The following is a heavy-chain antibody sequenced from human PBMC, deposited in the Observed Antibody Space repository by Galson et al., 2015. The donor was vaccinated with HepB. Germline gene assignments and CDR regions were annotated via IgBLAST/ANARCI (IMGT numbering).Heavy chain of an antibody. CDR2: IIPIFGTA. CDR3: ARDTGYCSSTSCYRDAFDI. CDR1: GGTFSSYA. J-gene: IGHJ3*02. D-gene: IGHD2-2*03. Sequence: SVKVSCKASGGTFSSYAISWVRQAPGQGLEWMGGIIPIFGTANYAQKFQGRVTITADESTSTAYMELSSLRSEDTAVYYCARDTGYCSSTSCYRDAFDIWGQGTMVTVSS. V-gene: IGHV1-69*13.